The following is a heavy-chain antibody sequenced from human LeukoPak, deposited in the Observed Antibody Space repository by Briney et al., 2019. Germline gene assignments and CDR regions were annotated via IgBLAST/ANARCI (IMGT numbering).Heavy chain of an antibody. D-gene: IGHD3-22*01. Sequence: PGGSLRLSCAASRFTFSSYGMHWVRQAPGKGLEWVAVISYDGNNRYYADSVKGRFTISRDNSKNTMFLQMDSLRADDTAVYHCARAPMSYDSSGFGGAFDIWGQGTMVTVSS. V-gene: IGHV3-30*03. J-gene: IGHJ3*02. CDR2: ISYDGNNR. CDR1: RFTFSSYG. CDR3: ARAPMSYDSSGFGGAFDI.